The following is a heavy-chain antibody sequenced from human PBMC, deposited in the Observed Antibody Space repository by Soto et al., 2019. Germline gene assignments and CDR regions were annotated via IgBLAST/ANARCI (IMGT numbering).Heavy chain of an antibody. Sequence: SVKVSCKASGGTFSSYTISWVRQAPGQGLEWMGRIIPILGIANYAQKFQGRVTITADKSTSTAYMELSSLRSEDTAVYYCARDTYYDFWGGSHMITDYYYYMDGWGKGTTVTVAS. J-gene: IGHJ6*03. V-gene: IGHV1-69*04. D-gene: IGHD3-3*01. CDR2: IIPILGIA. CDR1: GGTFSSYT. CDR3: ARDTYYDFWGGSHMITDYYYYMDG.